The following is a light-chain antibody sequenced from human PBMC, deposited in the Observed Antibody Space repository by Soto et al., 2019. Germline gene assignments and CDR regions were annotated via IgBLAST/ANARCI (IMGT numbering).Light chain of an antibody. CDR3: QQSYSTQT. J-gene: IGKJ1*01. Sequence: DMRMTQPPSSRSAAGGERVTLTCRASQSISSYLNWYQQKPGKAPKLLIYAASSLQSGVPSRFSGSGSGTDFTLTISSLQPEDFATYYCQQSYSTQTFGQGTKVDIK. CDR1: QSISSY. CDR2: AAS. V-gene: IGKV1-39*01.